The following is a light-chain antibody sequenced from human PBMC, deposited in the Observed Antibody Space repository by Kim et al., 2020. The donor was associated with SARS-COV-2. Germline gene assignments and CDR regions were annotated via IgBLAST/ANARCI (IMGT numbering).Light chain of an antibody. CDR1: HDINNY. Sequence: ASVGDRVTITCQASHDINNYLNWYQQKPGKAPRLLIYDASTLQAGVPSRFSGSGSGTDFTFTISSLQPEDIATYYCQQYDNRPPIFGQGTRLEIK. V-gene: IGKV1-33*01. CDR3: QQYDNRPPI. CDR2: DAS. J-gene: IGKJ5*01.